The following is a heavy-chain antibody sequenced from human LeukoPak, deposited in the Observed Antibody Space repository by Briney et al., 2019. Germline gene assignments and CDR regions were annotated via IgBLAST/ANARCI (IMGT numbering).Heavy chain of an antibody. Sequence: GRSLRLSCAASGFTFSSYGMHWVRQAPGKGLEWVAFIRFDGSNKYYADSVKGRFTISRDNSKNTVYLQMSSLRAEDTAVYYCAKESVWFGESNPFDYWGQGTLVTVSS. D-gene: IGHD3-10*01. CDR3: AKESVWFGESNPFDY. J-gene: IGHJ4*02. CDR2: IRFDGSNK. V-gene: IGHV3-30*02. CDR1: GFTFSSYG.